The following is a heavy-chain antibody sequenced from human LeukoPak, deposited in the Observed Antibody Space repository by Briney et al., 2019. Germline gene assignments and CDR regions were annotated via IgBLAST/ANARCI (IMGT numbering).Heavy chain of an antibody. J-gene: IGHJ4*02. CDR3: ARGHSYGSFDY. D-gene: IGHD5-18*01. V-gene: IGHV4-59*01. Sequence: SETLSLTCTVSGGSISSYYWSWIRQPPGKGLGWIGYIYYSGSTNYNPSLKSRVAISVDTSKNQFSLKLSSVTAADTAVYYCARGHSYGSFDYWGQGTLVTVSS. CDR1: GGSISSYY. CDR2: IYYSGST.